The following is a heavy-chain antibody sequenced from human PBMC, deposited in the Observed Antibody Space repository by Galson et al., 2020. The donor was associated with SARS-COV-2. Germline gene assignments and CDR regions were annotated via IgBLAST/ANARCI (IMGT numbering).Heavy chain of an antibody. CDR2: INHSGST. CDR3: VRGGSELLWFGESYYFDY. D-gene: IGHD3-10*01. CDR1: GGSFSGYY. V-gene: IGHV4-34*01. J-gene: IGHJ4*02. Sequence: SETLSLTCAVYGGSFSGYYWSWIRQPPGKGLEWIGEINHSGSTNYNPSLKSRVTISVDTSKNQFSLKLSSVTAADTAVYYCVRGGSELLWFGESYYFDYWGQGTLVTVSS.